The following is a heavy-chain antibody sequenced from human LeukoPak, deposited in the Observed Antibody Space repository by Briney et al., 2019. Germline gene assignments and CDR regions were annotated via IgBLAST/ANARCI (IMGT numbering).Heavy chain of an antibody. CDR2: IYYSGST. Sequence: SETLSLTCTVSGVSVSSGSYYWSWIRQPPGKGLEWIGYIYYSGSTYYNPSLKSRVTISVDTSKNQFSLKLSSVTAADTAVYYCARGDYSGYDSGTYFDYWGQGTLVTVSS. D-gene: IGHD5-12*01. V-gene: IGHV4-61*01. CDR3: ARGDYSGYDSGTYFDY. CDR1: GVSVSSGSYY. J-gene: IGHJ4*02.